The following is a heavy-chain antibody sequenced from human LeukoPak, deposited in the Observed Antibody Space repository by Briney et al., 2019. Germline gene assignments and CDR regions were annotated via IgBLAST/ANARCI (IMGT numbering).Heavy chain of an antibody. Sequence: GGSLRLSCAASGFTFSSYSMNWVRQAPGKGLEWVSSISSSSSYIYYADSVKGRFTISRDNAKNSLYLQMNSLRAEDTAVYYCARGKEYSSSYYYYMDVWGKGTTVTVSS. J-gene: IGHJ6*03. V-gene: IGHV3-21*01. D-gene: IGHD6-6*01. CDR2: ISSSSSYI. CDR3: ARGKEYSSSYYYYMDV. CDR1: GFTFSSYS.